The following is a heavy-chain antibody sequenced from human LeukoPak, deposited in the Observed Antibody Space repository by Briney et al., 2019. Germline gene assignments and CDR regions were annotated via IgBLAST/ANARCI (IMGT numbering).Heavy chain of an antibody. Sequence: GGSLRLSCAASGFTFTDWYMNWVRQAPGKGLEWVSYISSTVDNTNYADSVRGRFTISRDTAKRTLYLQMDSLRVDDTAIYYCARDCGGSALANWGQGTLVIVSS. CDR1: GFTFTDWY. CDR3: ARDCGGSALAN. D-gene: IGHD1-26*01. V-gene: IGHV3-11*04. J-gene: IGHJ4*02. CDR2: ISSTVDNT.